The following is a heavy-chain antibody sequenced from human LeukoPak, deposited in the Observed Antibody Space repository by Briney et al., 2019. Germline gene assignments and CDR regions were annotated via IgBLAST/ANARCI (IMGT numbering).Heavy chain of an antibody. CDR2: INPSGGST. CDR1: GYTFTSYY. D-gene: IGHD3-10*01. CDR3: ARDFIYYGSGSSSY. J-gene: IGHJ4*02. V-gene: IGHV1-46*01. Sequence: ASVKVSCKASGYTFTSYYMQWVRRAPGKGLEWMGIINPSGGSTNYAQKLQGRVTMTTDTSTSTAYMELRSLRSDDTAVYYCARDFIYYGSGSSSYWGQGTLVTVSS.